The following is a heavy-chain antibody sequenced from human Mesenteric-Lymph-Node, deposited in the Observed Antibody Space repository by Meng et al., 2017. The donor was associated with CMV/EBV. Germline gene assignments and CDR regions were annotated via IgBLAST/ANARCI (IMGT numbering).Heavy chain of an antibody. D-gene: IGHD2-2*01. Sequence: GSLRLSCTVSGYSISSGYYWGWIRQPPGKGLEWIGYFYYTGYTNYNPSLKSRATISADTSKNQFSLKLSSVTAADTAVYYCATGTYYCSTTSCYPDVWGQGTTVTVSS. J-gene: IGHJ6*02. V-gene: IGHV4-61*01. CDR1: GYSISSGYY. CDR2: FYYTGYT. CDR3: ATGTYYCSTTSCYPDV.